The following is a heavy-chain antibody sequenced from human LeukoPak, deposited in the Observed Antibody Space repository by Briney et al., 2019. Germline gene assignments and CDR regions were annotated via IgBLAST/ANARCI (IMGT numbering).Heavy chain of an antibody. CDR2: ISGSGGST. CDR3: AKAEGATSALDY. CDR1: GFTFSSYA. V-gene: IGHV3-23*01. J-gene: IGHJ4*02. D-gene: IGHD1-26*01. Sequence: GGSLRLSCSASGFTFSSYAMSWVRQAPGKGLEWVSAISGSGGSTYYADSVKGRFTISRDNSKNTLYLQMNSLRAEDTAVYYCAKAEGATSALDYWGQGTLVTVSS.